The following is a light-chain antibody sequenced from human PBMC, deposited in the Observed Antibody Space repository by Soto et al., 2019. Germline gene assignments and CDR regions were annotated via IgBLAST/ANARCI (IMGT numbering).Light chain of an antibody. CDR3: AAWDDSLLVV. CDR1: SSNIGSRT. J-gene: IGLJ2*01. Sequence: QSVLTQPPSASGTPGQTVTISCSGTSSNIGSRTVNWYQHLPGTAPRLLIYTTDQRPSGVPDRFSGSVSGTSASLAISGLQSEDEADYYCAAWDDSLLVVFGGGTKLTVL. V-gene: IGLV1-44*01. CDR2: TTD.